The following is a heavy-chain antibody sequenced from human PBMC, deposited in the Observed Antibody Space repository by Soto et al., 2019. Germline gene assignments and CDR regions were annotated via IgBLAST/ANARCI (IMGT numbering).Heavy chain of an antibody. J-gene: IGHJ4*02. Sequence: QVQLVESGGGMVQPGRSLRLSCAASGFTFSSHGIHWVRQAPGTGLEWVTFISYDGSKTYYADSVKGRFTITRDNSQNTLYLQMNILRPEDTAVYFCAREWATGGTYLGSDDRGQGTLSTVSS. CDR1: GFTFSSHG. D-gene: IGHD1-26*01. CDR3: AREWATGGTYLGSDD. CDR2: ISYDGSKT. V-gene: IGHV3-30-3*01.